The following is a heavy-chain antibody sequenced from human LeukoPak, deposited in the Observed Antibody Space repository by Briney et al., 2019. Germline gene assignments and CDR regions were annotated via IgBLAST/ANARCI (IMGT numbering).Heavy chain of an antibody. J-gene: IGHJ5*02. CDR1: GGTFSSYA. CDR2: IIPIFGTA. V-gene: IGHV1-69*13. Sequence: GASVKVSCKASGGTFSSYAISWVRQPPGQGLEWMGGIIPIFGTANYAQKFQGRVTITADESTSTAYMELSSLRSEDTAVYYCARDYYGSGSHNWFDPWGQGTLVTVSS. CDR3: ARDYYGSGSHNWFDP. D-gene: IGHD3-10*01.